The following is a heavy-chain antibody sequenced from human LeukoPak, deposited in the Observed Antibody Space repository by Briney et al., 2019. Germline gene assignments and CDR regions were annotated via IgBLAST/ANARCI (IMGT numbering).Heavy chain of an antibody. D-gene: IGHD1-14*01. J-gene: IGHJ4*02. CDR3: ANHSRGSFRGASAFDY. V-gene: IGHV3-30*04. Sequence: GGSLRLSCVASGFTFTGHSMHWVRQAPGKGLEWVAVVAHDEKTIFYADSLKGRFTISRDNSKNTLYLQMNSLRAEDTAAYYCANHSRGSFRGASAFDYWGQGTVVTVSS. CDR2: VAHDEKTI. CDR1: GFTFTGHS.